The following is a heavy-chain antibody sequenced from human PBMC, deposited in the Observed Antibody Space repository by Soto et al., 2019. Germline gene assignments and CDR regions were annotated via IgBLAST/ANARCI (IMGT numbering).Heavy chain of an antibody. V-gene: IGHV4-4*07. CDR2: IYSSGST. Sequence: QVQLQESGPGLVKPSETLSLTCTVSGGDISTYYWTWIRQPAGKGLEWIGRIYSSGSTKNNPSLKSRVTMSIDTSKNQCSRRLSSVTAADTAGYYCARGQGFADWFAPWGQVTLVTVSS. J-gene: IGHJ5*02. D-gene: IGHD3-3*01. CDR1: GGDISTYY. CDR3: ARGQGFADWFAP.